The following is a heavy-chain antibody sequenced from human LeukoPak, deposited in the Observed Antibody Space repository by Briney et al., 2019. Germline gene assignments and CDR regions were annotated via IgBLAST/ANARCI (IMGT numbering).Heavy chain of an antibody. CDR1: GYTFTSYA. V-gene: IGHV7-4-1*02. J-gene: IGHJ5*02. CDR3: ASTATYYDSWSGYPTSNWFDP. D-gene: IGHD3-3*01. Sequence: WASVKVSCKASGYTFTSYAMNWVRQAPGQGLEWMGWINTNTGNPTYAQGFTGRFVFSLDTSVSTAYLQISSLKAEDTAVYYCASTATYYDSWSGYPTSNWFDPWGQGTLVTVSS. CDR2: INTNTGNP.